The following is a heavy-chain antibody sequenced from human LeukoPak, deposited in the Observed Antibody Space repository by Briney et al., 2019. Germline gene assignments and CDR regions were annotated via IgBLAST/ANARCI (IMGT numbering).Heavy chain of an antibody. Sequence: GGSLRLSCPVSGFTFSSNSMSWVRPAPGKGLEWVSFIYSDNTHYSDSVKGRFTISRDNSKNTLYLQMNSLRAEDTAVYYCARRAGAYSHPYDYWGQGTLVTVSS. J-gene: IGHJ4*02. CDR3: ARRAGAYSHPYDY. CDR2: IYSDNT. CDR1: GFTFSSNS. V-gene: IGHV3-53*01. D-gene: IGHD4/OR15-4a*01.